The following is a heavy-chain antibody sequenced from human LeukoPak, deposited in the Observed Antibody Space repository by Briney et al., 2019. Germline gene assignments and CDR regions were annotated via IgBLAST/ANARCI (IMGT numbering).Heavy chain of an antibody. V-gene: IGHV4-59*01. D-gene: IGHD4-17*01. Sequence: SETLSLTCTVSGGSISSYYWSWIRQPPGKGLEWIEYIYYSGSTNYNPSLKSRVTISVDTSKNQFSLKLSSVTAADTAVYYCARGGLDGDYAYYFDYWGQGTLVTVSS. CDR3: ARGGLDGDYAYYFDY. CDR1: GGSISSYY. CDR2: IYYSGST. J-gene: IGHJ4*02.